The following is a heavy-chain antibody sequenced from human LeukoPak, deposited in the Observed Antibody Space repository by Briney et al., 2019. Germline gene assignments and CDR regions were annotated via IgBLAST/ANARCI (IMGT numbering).Heavy chain of an antibody. Sequence: GGSLRLSCVGSGLTFSNHAWHWVRQVPGKGLEWVAVISYDGSNKYYADSVKGRFTISRDNSKNTLYLQMNSLRAEDTAVYYCAREGDPRYSSSWYRAPDDYWGQGTLVTVSS. V-gene: IGHV3-30-3*01. CDR3: AREGDPRYSSSWYRAPDDY. D-gene: IGHD6-13*01. CDR1: GLTFSNHA. CDR2: ISYDGSNK. J-gene: IGHJ4*02.